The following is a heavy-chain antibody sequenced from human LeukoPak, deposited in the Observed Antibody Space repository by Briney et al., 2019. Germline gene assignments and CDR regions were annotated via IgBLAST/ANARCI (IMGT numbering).Heavy chain of an antibody. CDR2: IDWDDDK. CDR3: TRILPSGGSPDY. D-gene: IGHD2-15*01. CDR1: GFSLSTSGMC. V-gene: IGHV2-70*11. Sequence: SGPALVKPTQTLTLTCTFSGFSLSTSGMCVSWIRQPPGKALEWLARIDWDDDKYYSTSLKTRLTISKDTSKNQVVLTMTNMDPVDTATYYCTRILPSGGSPDYWGQGTLVTVSS. J-gene: IGHJ4*02.